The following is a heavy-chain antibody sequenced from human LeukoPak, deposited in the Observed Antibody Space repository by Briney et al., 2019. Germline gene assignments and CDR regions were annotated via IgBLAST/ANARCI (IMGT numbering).Heavy chain of an antibody. CDR2: ISWNSGSI. CDR3: ATYSSLNRREFQF. D-gene: IGHD3-22*01. CDR1: GFTLDDYA. J-gene: IGHJ1*01. Sequence: PGRSLRLSCAASGFTLDDYAMHWVRQAPGKGLEWVSGISWNSGSIGYADSVKGRFTISRDNAKNSLYLQMNSLRAEDTAVYYCATYSSLNRREFQFWGQGTLLTVSS. V-gene: IGHV3-9*01.